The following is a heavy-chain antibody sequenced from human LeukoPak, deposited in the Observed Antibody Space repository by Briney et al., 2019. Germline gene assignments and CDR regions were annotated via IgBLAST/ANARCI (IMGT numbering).Heavy chain of an antibody. V-gene: IGHV4-59*01. CDR1: GGSISSYY. D-gene: IGHD6-13*01. CDR3: ARGWYLGMDV. CDR2: IYYSGST. J-gene: IGHJ6*02. Sequence: SETLSLTCAVYGGSISSYYWSWIRQPPGKGLEWIGYIYYSGSTNYNPSLKSRVTISVDTSKNQFSLKLSSVTAADTAVYYCARGWYLGMDVWGQGTTVTVSS.